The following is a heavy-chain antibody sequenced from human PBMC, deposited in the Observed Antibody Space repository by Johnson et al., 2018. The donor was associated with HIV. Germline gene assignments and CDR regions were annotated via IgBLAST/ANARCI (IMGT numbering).Heavy chain of an antibody. D-gene: IGHD5-18*01. CDR2: ISYDAKNK. Sequence: QVQLVESGGGVVQPGRSLRLSCAASGFTFSSYAMHWVRQAPGKGLEWVAVISYDAKNKYYADSVKGRFTISRDNSKNTLYLQMNSLRAGDTAVYYCSRLPTGYSRDGFDIWGQGTMVTVSS. V-gene: IGHV3-30*04. CDR3: SRLPTGYSRDGFDI. J-gene: IGHJ3*02. CDR1: GFTFSSYA.